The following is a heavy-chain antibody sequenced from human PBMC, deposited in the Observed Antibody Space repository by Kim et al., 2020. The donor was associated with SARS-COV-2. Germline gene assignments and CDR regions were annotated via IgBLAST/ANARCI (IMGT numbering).Heavy chain of an antibody. J-gene: IGHJ5*02. CDR3: AKGKQWLVQDWFDP. V-gene: IGHV3-30*18. CDR2: ISYDGSNK. Sequence: GGSLRLSCAASGFTFSSYGMHWVRQAPGKGLEWVAVISYDGSNKYYADSVKGRFTISRDNSKNTLYLQMHSLRAEDTAVYYCAKGKQWLVQDWFDPWGQG. CDR1: GFTFSSYG. D-gene: IGHD6-19*01.